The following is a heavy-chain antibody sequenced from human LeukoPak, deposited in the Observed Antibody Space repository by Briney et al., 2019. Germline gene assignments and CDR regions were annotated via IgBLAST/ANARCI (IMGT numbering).Heavy chain of an antibody. V-gene: IGHV4-59*01. Sequence: SETLSLTCTVSGGSISSYYWSWIRQPPGKGLEWIGYIYYSGSTNYNPSLKSRVTISVDTSKNQFSLKLSSVTAADTAVYYCARVMDYSYGRAVYYFDYWGQGTLVTVSS. D-gene: IGHD5-18*01. CDR1: GGSISSYY. CDR3: ARVMDYSYGRAVYYFDY. J-gene: IGHJ4*02. CDR2: IYYSGST.